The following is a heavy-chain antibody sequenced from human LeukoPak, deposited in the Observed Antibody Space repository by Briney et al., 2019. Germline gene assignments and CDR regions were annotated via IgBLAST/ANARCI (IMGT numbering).Heavy chain of an antibody. V-gene: IGHV1-69*04. CDR2: IIPILGIA. D-gene: IGHD1-26*01. J-gene: IGHJ4*02. CDR1: GGTFSSYA. CDR3: ASGSGSYYFDY. Sequence: ASVKVSCKASGGTFSSYAISWVRQAPGQGLEWMGRIIPILGIANYAQKFQGRVTITADKSTSTAYMKLSSLRSEDTAVYYCASGSGSYYFDYWGQGTLVTVSS.